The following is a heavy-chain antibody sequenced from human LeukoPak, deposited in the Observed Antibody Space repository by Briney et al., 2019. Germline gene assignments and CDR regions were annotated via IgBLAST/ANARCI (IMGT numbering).Heavy chain of an antibody. V-gene: IGHV3-23*01. J-gene: IGHJ4*02. CDR2: ISGSGGST. Sequence: GGSLRLACAASGFTFSSYAMSRVRQAPGKGPEWVSAISGSGGSTYYADSVKGRFTISRDNSKNTLYLQMNSLRAEDTAVYYCAKAEVAATNPYFDYWGQGTLVTVSS. CDR3: AKAEVAATNPYFDY. CDR1: GFTFSSYA. D-gene: IGHD2-15*01.